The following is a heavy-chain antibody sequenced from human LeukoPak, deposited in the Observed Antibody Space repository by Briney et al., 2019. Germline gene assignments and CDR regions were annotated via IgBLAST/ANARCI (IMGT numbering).Heavy chain of an antibody. CDR2: INPGGGNT. D-gene: IGHD5-24*01. J-gene: IGHJ3*02. CDR3: ARIRDGYNDAYDI. V-gene: IGHV1-46*01. Sequence: GASVKVSCKASGYTFTNYYMHWVRQGPGQGLEWMGLINPGGGNTNYAQNFQGRVTMTRDTSTSTVYMELSSLRSEDTAIYYCARIRDGYNDAYDIWGQGTVVTVPS. CDR1: GYTFTNYY.